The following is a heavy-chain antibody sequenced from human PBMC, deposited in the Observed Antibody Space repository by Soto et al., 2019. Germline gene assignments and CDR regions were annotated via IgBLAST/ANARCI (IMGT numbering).Heavy chain of an antibody. Sequence: SETLSLTCTVSGGSISSGDYYWSWIRQPPGKGLEWIGYIYYSGSTYYNPSLKSRVTISVDTSKNQFPLKLSSVTAADTAVYYCARDFQGYGDYDNWGQGTLVTVSS. J-gene: IGHJ4*02. CDR3: ARDFQGYGDYDN. D-gene: IGHD4-17*01. V-gene: IGHV4-30-4*01. CDR2: IYYSGST. CDR1: GGSISSGDYY.